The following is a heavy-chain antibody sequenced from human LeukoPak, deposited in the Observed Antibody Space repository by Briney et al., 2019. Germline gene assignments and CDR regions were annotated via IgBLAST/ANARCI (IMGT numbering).Heavy chain of an antibody. Sequence: GGSVKLSCAASGFTFSSYAMGWVRQAPGKGLEWVSAISGSGGSTYYADSVKGRFTISRDNSKNTLYLQMNSLRAEDTAVYYCPRYDFWSGKPDYWGQGTLVTVSS. CDR3: PRYDFWSGKPDY. J-gene: IGHJ4*02. CDR2: ISGSGGST. V-gene: IGHV3-23*01. CDR1: GFTFSSYA. D-gene: IGHD3-3*01.